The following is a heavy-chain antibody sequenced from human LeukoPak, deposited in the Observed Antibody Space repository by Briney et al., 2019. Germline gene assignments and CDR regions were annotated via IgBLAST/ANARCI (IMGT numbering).Heavy chain of an antibody. D-gene: IGHD3-10*01. CDR3: AKGSRITMVRGENFDY. CDR2: IRGSGGST. J-gene: IGHJ4*02. CDR1: GFTFSSYG. Sequence: GGSLRLSCAASGFTFSSYGMSWVRQAPGKGLEWVSAIRGSGGSTYYADSVKGRFTISRDNAKNSLYLQMNSLRAEDTALYYCAKGSRITMVRGENFDYWGQGTLVTVSS. V-gene: IGHV3-23*01.